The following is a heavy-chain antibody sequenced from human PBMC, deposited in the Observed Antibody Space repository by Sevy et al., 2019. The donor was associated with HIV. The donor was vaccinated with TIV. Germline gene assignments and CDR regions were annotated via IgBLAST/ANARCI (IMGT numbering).Heavy chain of an antibody. V-gene: IGHV4-34*01. J-gene: IGHJ4*02. CDR1: GGSFSGYY. Sequence: SETLSLTCAVYGGSFSGYYWSWIRQPPGKGLEWIGEINQSGSTNYNPSLKSRVTISVDTSKNQFSLKLSSVTAADTAVYYCASSPLLSYCGGDCPYYFDYWGQRTLVTVSS. CDR3: ASSPLLSYCGGDCPYYFDY. CDR2: INQSGST. D-gene: IGHD2-21*02.